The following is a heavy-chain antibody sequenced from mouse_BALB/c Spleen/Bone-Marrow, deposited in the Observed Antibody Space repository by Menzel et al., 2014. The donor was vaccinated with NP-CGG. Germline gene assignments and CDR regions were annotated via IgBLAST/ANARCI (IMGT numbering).Heavy chain of an antibody. CDR1: GYTFTSYW. CDR2: INPSTGYT. D-gene: IGHD2-14*01. V-gene: IGHV1-7*01. CDR3: ARYDVPAWFAY. J-gene: IGHJ3*01. Sequence: QVQLQQSGAELAKPGASVKMSCKASGYTFTSYWMHWVKQRPGQGLEWIGYINPSTGYTAYNQKFKDKATLTADKSSNTVYMQLTSLTSEDSAVYFCARYDVPAWFAYWGQGTLVTVSA.